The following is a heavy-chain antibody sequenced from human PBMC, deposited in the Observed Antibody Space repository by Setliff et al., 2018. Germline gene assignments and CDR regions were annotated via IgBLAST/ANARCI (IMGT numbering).Heavy chain of an antibody. J-gene: IGHJ4*02. Sequence: PSETLSLTCTVSGDSMSGASIWSWIRQPPGKGLEFMGYVFPNGASKYDPSLKSRLTISVDTSKNQFSLKLTSVTAADTAVYFCAKGGTYRYFDYWGQGTLVT. CDR2: VFPNGAS. V-gene: IGHV4-59*01. CDR1: GDSMSGAS. D-gene: IGHD2-15*01. CDR3: AKGGTYRYFDY.